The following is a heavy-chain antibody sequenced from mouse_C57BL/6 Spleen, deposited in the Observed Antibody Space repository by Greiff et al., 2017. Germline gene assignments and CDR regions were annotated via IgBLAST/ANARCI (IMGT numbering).Heavy chain of an antibody. CDR1: GYAFSSSW. CDR2: LYPGDGDT. J-gene: IGHJ1*03. V-gene: IGHV1-82*01. Sequence: QVQLQQSGPELVKPGASVKISCKASGYAFSSSWMNWVKQRPGQGLEWIGRLYPGDGDTNYNGKFKGKATLTADKSSSTAYMQLSSLTSEDSAVYFCARDGPYWYFDVWGTGTTVTVSS. CDR3: ARDGPYWYFDV. D-gene: IGHD2-3*01.